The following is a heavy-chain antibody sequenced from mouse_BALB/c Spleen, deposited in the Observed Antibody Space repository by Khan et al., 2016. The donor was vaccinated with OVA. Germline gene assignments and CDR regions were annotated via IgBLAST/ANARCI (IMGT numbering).Heavy chain of an antibody. CDR1: GHTFTKYG. D-gene: IGHD2-10*01. CDR3: GRPPYFSYVMDN. V-gene: IGHV9-3-1*01. CDR2: INTYTGEP. Sequence: QIQLVQSGPELKKPGETVKISCKASGHTFTKYGMNWVKQAPGKGLKWMGWINTYTGEPTYADDFNGRFAFSLETSASTAYLQINNLKNEDTATYFCGRPPYFSYVMDNWGQGTSVTLSS. J-gene: IGHJ4*01.